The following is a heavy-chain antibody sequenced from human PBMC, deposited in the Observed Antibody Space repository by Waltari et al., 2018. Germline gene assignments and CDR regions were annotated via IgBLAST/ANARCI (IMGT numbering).Heavy chain of an antibody. D-gene: IGHD6-13*01. CDR1: GYTLTELS. Sequence: QVQLVQSGAAVQKPGASVKVSCKVSGYTLTELSMHWVRQAPGKGLEWMGGFDPEDGETIYAQKFQGRVTMTEDTSTDTAYMELSSLRSEDTAVYYCATRASSWDPFDYWGQGTLVTVSS. CDR2: FDPEDGET. CDR3: ATRASSWDPFDY. V-gene: IGHV1-24*01. J-gene: IGHJ4*02.